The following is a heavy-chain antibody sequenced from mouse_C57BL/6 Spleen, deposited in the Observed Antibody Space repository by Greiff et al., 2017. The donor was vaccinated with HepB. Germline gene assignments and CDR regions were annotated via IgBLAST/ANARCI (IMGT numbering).Heavy chain of an antibody. Sequence: VQLQQSGAELVRPGTSVKMSCKASRYTFTNYWIGWAKQRPGHGLEWIGDIYPGGGYTNYNEKFKGKATLTADKSSSTAYMQFSSLTSEDSAIYYCARENADWYFDVWGTGTTVTVSS. J-gene: IGHJ1*03. V-gene: IGHV1-63*01. CDR1: RYTFTNYW. CDR3: ARENADWYFDV. CDR2: IYPGGGYT.